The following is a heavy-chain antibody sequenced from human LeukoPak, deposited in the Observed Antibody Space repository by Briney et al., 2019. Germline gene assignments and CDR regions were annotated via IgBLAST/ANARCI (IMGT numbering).Heavy chain of an antibody. CDR1: GFTFSSYW. CDR3: ATRYCTIPACRASSYHCMDN. Sequence: GGSLRLSCAPSGFTFSSYWMTWVRQAPGKGREGVANIKQDGSEAYYVDSVKGRFTVSRDNAKNSLYLQLNSLGAEDTAVYYCATRYCTIPACRASSYHCMDNWGKGTTVTVSS. J-gene: IGHJ6*03. D-gene: IGHD2-8*01. V-gene: IGHV3-7*01. CDR2: IKQDGSEA.